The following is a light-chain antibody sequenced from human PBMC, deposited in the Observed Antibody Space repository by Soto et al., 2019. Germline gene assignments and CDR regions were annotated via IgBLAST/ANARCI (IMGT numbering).Light chain of an antibody. Sequence: QSALTQSPSVSGAPGQRVSISCTGTSSNIGAGFDVHWYQQLPATAPKLLIYGNNTRPSGVPDRFSGSKSGTSASLAIAGLQAEDEADYYCQSYDTSLSGGSVFGTGTKVTVL. V-gene: IGLV1-40*01. CDR3: QSYDTSLSGGSV. CDR1: SSNIGAGFD. CDR2: GNN. J-gene: IGLJ1*01.